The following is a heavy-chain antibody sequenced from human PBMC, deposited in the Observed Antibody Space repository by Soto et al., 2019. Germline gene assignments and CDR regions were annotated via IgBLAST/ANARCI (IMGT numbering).Heavy chain of an antibody. J-gene: IGHJ4*02. V-gene: IGHV4-4*07. D-gene: IGHD1-1*01. Sequence: VRLQESGPGLVEPSETLSLTCSVSGDSINNYYWSWIRQPAGEGLEWIGRIYSSGSANYNPSLKTRGTMSVDTSKNQVFLSVTSVTAADTDVYFCARGGTRSADLPTYWGQGIQVIVSS. CDR3: ARGGTRSADLPTY. CDR2: IYSSGSA. CDR1: GDSINNYY.